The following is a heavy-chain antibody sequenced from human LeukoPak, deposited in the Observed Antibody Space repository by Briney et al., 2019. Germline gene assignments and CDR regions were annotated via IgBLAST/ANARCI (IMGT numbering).Heavy chain of an antibody. D-gene: IGHD3-3*01. V-gene: IGHV3-23*01. CDR2: ISGSGGST. CDR1: GFTFSSYA. Sequence: PGGSLRLSXAASGFTFSSYAMSWVRQAPGKGLEWVSAISGSGGSTYYADSVKGRFTISRDNSKNALYLQMNSLRAEDTAVYYCAKGVFTTFGVVGKANDAFDIWGQGTMVTVSS. CDR3: AKGVFTTFGVVGKANDAFDI. J-gene: IGHJ3*02.